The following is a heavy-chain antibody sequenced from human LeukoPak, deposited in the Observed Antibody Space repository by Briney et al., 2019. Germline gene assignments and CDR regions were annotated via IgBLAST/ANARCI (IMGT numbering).Heavy chain of an antibody. D-gene: IGHD3-10*01. CDR3: AKDMNSYGSGSSYNPWGPFDS. CDR2: IAWNSGTT. CDR1: GVTFDNYA. Sequence: PGGSLRLSCAASGVTFDNYAMHWVRQAPGKGLEWISGIAWNSGTTCFADSVKGRFTISRDNAENSLYLQMNSLTPEDTAFYFCAKDMNSYGSGSSYNPWGPFDSWGQGTLVTVSS. V-gene: IGHV3-9*01. J-gene: IGHJ4*02.